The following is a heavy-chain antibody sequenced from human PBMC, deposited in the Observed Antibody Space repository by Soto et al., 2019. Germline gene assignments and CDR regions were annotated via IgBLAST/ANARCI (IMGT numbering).Heavy chain of an antibody. CDR3: ATESAAALVS. V-gene: IGHV3-15*01. Sequence: PGGSLRLSCAASGLTFNNAWMNWVRQAPGKGLEWVALIKSQVDGGTVDYAAPVKGRFTISRDDSKNTLYLQMTSLKTEDRAVYNCATESAAALVSWGQGTLVTVSS. J-gene: IGHJ5*02. CDR1: GLTFNNAW. CDR2: IKSQVDGGTV. D-gene: IGHD6-13*01.